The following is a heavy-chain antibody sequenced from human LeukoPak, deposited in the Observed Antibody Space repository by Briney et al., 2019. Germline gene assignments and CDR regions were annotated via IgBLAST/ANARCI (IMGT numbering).Heavy chain of an antibody. CDR3: AREEGPLDY. CDR2: IHGGGTT. CDR1: GFTVSDNY. V-gene: IGHV3-66*01. J-gene: IGHJ4*02. Sequence: PGGSLRLSCAASGFTVSDNYMAWVRQAPGKGLEWVSLIHGGGTTDYADSVKGRFSISRDNSENTLYLQMNTLGAEDTAVYYCAREEGPLDYWGQGTLVTVSS.